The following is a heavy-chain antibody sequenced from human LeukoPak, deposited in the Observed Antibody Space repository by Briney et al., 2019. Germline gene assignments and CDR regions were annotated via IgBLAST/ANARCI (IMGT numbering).Heavy chain of an antibody. CDR2: INPTGGST. D-gene: IGHD3-22*01. J-gene: IGHJ4*02. V-gene: IGHV1-46*01. CDR3: ARGFYYDSRGLNYFDY. CDR1: GYTFSSYY. Sequence: ASVKVSCKASGYTFSSYYMHWVRQAPGQGLEWMGIINPTGGSTNYAQKFQGRVTMTRDTSTSTVYMELSSLRSEETAVYYCARGFYYDSRGLNYFDYWGQGTLVTVSS.